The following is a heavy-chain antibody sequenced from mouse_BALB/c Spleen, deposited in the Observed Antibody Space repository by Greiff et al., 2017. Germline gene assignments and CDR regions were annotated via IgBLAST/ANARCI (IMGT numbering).Heavy chain of an antibody. Sequence: EVNVVESGGGLVKPGGSLKLSCAASGFTFSSYTMSWVRQTPEKRLEWVATISSGGSYTYYPDSVKGRFTISRDNAKNTLYLQMSSLKSEDTAMYYCTRDRDYDAMDYWGQGTSVTVSS. CDR1: GFTFSSYT. V-gene: IGHV5-6-4*01. CDR2: ISSGGSYT. CDR3: TRDRDYDAMDY. J-gene: IGHJ4*01.